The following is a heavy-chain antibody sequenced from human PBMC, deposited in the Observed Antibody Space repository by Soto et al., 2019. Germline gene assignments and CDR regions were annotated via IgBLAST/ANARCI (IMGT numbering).Heavy chain of an antibody. CDR3: ARMPVTMVRGVARYGMDV. Sequence: SETLSLTCTVSGGSISNYYWSWIRQPPGKGLEWIGYIYSSGRTNYNPSLKSRVTISVDTSKNQFSLKLRSVTAADTAVYFCARMPVTMVRGVARYGMDVWGQGTTGTVPS. D-gene: IGHD3-10*01. CDR1: GGSISNYY. CDR2: IYSSGRT. V-gene: IGHV4-59*01. J-gene: IGHJ6*02.